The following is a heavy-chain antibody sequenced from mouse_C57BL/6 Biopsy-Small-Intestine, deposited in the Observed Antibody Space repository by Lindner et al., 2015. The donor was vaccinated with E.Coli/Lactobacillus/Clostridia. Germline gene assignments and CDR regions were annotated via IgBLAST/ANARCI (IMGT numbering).Heavy chain of an antibody. J-gene: IGHJ1*03. V-gene: IGHV14-2*01. CDR1: GFNIKDYY. CDR3: IFYGNYERDWYFDV. D-gene: IGHD2-1*01. CDR2: IDPEVGET. Sequence: VQLQESGAELVKPGASVKLSCTASGFNIKDYYMHWVKQRTEQGLEWIGRIDPEVGETKYAPKFQGKATITADTSSNTAYLQLSSLTSEDTAVYYCIFYGNYERDWYFDVWGTGTTVTVSS.